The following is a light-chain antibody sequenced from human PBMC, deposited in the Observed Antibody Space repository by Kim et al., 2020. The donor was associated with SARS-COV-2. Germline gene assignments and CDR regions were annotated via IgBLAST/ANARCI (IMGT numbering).Light chain of an antibody. CDR3: QSYDSSNYLV. CDR1: SGNIANSY. V-gene: IGLV6-57*04. CDR2: EDS. Sequence: NFMLTQPHSVSESPGKTVTISCTRSSGNIANSYVQWYQQRPGSAPTIVIYEDSRRPSGVPDRFSGSFDSSANSASLTISGLRTEDEADYHCQSYDSSNYLVFGGGTQLTVL. J-gene: IGLJ2*01.